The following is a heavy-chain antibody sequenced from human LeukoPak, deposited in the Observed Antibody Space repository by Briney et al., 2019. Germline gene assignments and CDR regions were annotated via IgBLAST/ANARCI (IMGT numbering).Heavy chain of an antibody. CDR2: ISGSGGST. D-gene: IGHD4-17*01. CDR3: ANDYGDYGGYAFDI. J-gene: IGHJ3*02. CDR1: GFAFSSYA. V-gene: IGHV3-23*01. Sequence: PGGSLRLSCAASGFAFSSYAMSWVRQAPGKGLEWVSAISGSGGSTYYADSVKGRFTISRDNSKNTLYLQMNSLRAEDTAVYYCANDYGDYGGYAFDIWGQGTMVTVSS.